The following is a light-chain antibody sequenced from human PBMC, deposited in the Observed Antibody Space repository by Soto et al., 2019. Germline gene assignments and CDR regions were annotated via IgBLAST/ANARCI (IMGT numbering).Light chain of an antibody. V-gene: IGKV1-5*03. CDR1: QSISSW. CDR3: QQYSSYPET. Sequence: DIQMTQSPSTLSASVGDRVTITCRASQSISSWLAWYQQKPGKAPNLLIYEASRLESAVPSGFSGSASGTEFTLTINSLQPDDFATYFCQQYSSYPETFGQGTKVEIK. CDR2: EAS. J-gene: IGKJ1*01.